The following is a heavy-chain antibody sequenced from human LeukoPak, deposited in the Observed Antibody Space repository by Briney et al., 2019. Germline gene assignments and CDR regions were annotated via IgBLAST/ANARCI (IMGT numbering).Heavy chain of an antibody. CDR1: GFTFSSYG. V-gene: IGHV3-33*01. J-gene: IGHJ5*02. CDR3: ARGVIVSDNWFDP. CDR2: IWYDGSNK. Sequence: GGSLRLSCAASGFTFSSYGMHWVRQAPGKGLEWVAVIWYDGSNKYYADSVKGRFTISRDNSKNTLYLQMNSLRAEDTAVYYCARGVIVSDNWFDPWGQGTLATVSS. D-gene: IGHD5/OR15-5a*01.